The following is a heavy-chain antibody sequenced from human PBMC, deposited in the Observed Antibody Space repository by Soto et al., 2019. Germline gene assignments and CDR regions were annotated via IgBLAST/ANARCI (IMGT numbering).Heavy chain of an antibody. CDR2: ISAYNGNT. V-gene: IGHV1-18*01. J-gene: IGHJ4*02. Sequence: QVQLVQSGAAVKKPGASVKVSCKASGYTITSYGIRWVRQATGQGLEWMGWISAYNGNTNYAQKLQGRVTMTTNTSTSRAYMELRSLRSDDRAVYSCARVRDRSDFDYWGQGTLVTVSS. CDR3: ARVRDRSDFDY. D-gene: IGHD3-10*01. CDR1: GYTITSYG.